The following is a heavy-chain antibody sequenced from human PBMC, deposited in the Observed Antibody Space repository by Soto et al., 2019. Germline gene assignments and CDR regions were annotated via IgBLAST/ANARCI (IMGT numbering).Heavy chain of an antibody. CDR1: GGSVSSGNYY. CDR2: IFHTGTT. J-gene: IGHJ4*02. V-gene: IGHV4-61*01. D-gene: IGHD1-26*01. CDR3: TRAPVSGSYCFDF. Sequence: SETLSLTCTVSGGSVSSGNYYWSWIRQPPGKGLEWIGYIFHTGTTNYNPPLKSRDTISLDTSMNQFSLKLSSVTPADTAVYYCTRAPVSGSYCFDFWGQGTPVTVSS.